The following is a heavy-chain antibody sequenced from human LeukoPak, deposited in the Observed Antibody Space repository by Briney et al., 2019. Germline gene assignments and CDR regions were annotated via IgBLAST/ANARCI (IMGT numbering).Heavy chain of an antibody. V-gene: IGHV3-21*01. Sequence: GGSLRLSCTASGFPFSSYSMNWVRKAPGKGLEWVSSISTSSSYIYYADSVKGRFTISRDNARNSLYLQMNTLRAEDTAVYSCARGADGVSSNSRGWFDPWGQGTLVTVSS. J-gene: IGHJ5*02. CDR3: ARGADGVSSNSRGWFDP. D-gene: IGHD2-15*01. CDR2: ISTSSSYI. CDR1: GFPFSSYS.